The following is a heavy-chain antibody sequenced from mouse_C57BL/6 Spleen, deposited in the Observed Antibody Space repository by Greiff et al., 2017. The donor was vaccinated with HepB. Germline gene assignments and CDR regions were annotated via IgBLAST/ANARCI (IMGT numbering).Heavy chain of an antibody. CDR3: ARAGYGNSYAMDY. V-gene: IGHV1-4*01. J-gene: IGHJ4*01. CDR2: INPSSGYT. Sequence: VKLVESGAELARPGASVKMSCKASGYTFTSYTMHWVKQRPGQGLEWIGYINPSSGYTKYNQKFKDKATLTADKSSSTAYMQLSSLTSEDSAVYYCARAGYGNSYAMDYWGQGTSVTVSS. CDR1: GYTFTSYT. D-gene: IGHD2-1*01.